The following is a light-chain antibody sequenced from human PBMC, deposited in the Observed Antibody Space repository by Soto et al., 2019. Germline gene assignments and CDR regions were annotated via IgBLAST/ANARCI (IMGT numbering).Light chain of an antibody. Sequence: EIVMTQSPPSLTVTPGEPASISCRSSQRLLHSNGNTFLDWYLQKPGQSPQLLIYLGSNRASGVPDRFSGSEAGTDFTLKISRVEAEDVGVYYCMQALQTPDTFGQGTKLEIK. CDR1: QRLLHSNGNTF. CDR2: LGS. V-gene: IGKV2-28*01. J-gene: IGKJ2*01. CDR3: MQALQTPDT.